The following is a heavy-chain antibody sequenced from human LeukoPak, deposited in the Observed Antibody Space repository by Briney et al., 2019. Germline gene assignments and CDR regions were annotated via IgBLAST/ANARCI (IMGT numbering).Heavy chain of an antibody. D-gene: IGHD3-22*01. CDR2: ISSSSSYI. CDR1: GFTFSSYS. V-gene: IGHV3-21*01. CDR3: ARDRQYYDSSGYPSFFDY. J-gene: IGHJ4*02. Sequence: GGSLRLSCAASGFTFSSYSMNWVRQAPGKGLEGVSSISSSSSYIYYADSVKGRFTISRDNAKNSLYLQMNSLRAEGTAVYYCARDRQYYDSSGYPSFFDYWGQGTLVTVSS.